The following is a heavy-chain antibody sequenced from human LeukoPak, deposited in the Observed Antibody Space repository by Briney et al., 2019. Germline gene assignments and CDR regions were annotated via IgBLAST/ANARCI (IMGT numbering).Heavy chain of an antibody. Sequence: SETLSLTCTASGGSINSGSYYWSWIPQPAGVQLEWVRRIYTSGSTNYNPSLKSRVTISVDTSKNQFSLKMNSVTAADTAVYDCAKDQRTTSERGVCYWGQRTLVTVAS. D-gene: IGHD1-1*01. CDR3: AKDQRTTSERGVCY. V-gene: IGHV4-61*02. CDR2: IYTSGST. CDR1: GGSINSGSYY. J-gene: IGHJ4*02.